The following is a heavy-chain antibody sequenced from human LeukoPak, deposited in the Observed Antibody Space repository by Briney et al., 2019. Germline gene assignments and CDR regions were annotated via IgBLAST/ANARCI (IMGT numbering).Heavy chain of an antibody. CDR1: GGSISSGGYS. J-gene: IGHJ4*02. Sequence: PSQTLSLTCAVSGGSISSGGYSWSWIRQPPGKGLEWIGYIYHSGSTYYNPSLKSRVTISVDRSKNQFSLKLSSVTAADTAVYDCGIQIYTGGYFDYWGQGTLVTVSS. CDR3: GIQIYTGGYFDY. V-gene: IGHV4-30-2*01. D-gene: IGHD1-14*01. CDR2: IYHSGST.